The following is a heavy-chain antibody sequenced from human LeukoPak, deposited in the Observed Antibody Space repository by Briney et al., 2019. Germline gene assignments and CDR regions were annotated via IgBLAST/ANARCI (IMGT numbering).Heavy chain of an antibody. CDR2: INHSGST. CDR3: ARAGYCTGGVRYPDAFDI. CDR1: GGSFSGYY. D-gene: IGHD2-8*02. J-gene: IGHJ3*02. V-gene: IGHV4-34*01. Sequence: PSETLSLTCAVYGGSFSGYYWSWIRQPPGKGLEWIGEINHSGSTNYNPSLKSRVTISVDTSKNQFSLKLSSVTAADTAVYYCARAGYCTGGVRYPDAFDIWGQGTMVTVSS.